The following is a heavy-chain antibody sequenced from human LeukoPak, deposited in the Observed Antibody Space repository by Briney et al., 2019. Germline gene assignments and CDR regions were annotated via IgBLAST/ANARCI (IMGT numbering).Heavy chain of an antibody. CDR3: ARVLSTRTVAFDI. CDR1: GYTFTSYY. Sequence: EASVKVSCKASGYTFTSYYMHWVRQAPGQGLEWMGIINPSGGSTSYAQKFQGRVTMTRDMSTSTVYMELSSLRSEDTAVYYCARVLSTRTVAFDIWGQGTMVTVSS. CDR2: INPSGGST. J-gene: IGHJ3*02. V-gene: IGHV1-46*01. D-gene: IGHD1-14*01.